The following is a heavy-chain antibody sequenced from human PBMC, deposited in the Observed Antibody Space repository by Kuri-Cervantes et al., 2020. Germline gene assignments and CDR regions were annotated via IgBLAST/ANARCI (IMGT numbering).Heavy chain of an antibody. Sequence: SVKVSCKASGGTLSSYVISWVRQAPGQGLEWMGGIIPIFGTANYAQKFQGRVTITTDESTSTAYMELSSLRSEDTAVYYCARELQRKGAFDIWGQGTMVTVSS. CDR3: ARELQRKGAFDI. D-gene: IGHD6-25*01. J-gene: IGHJ3*02. V-gene: IGHV1-69*05. CDR2: IIPIFGTA. CDR1: GGTLSSYV.